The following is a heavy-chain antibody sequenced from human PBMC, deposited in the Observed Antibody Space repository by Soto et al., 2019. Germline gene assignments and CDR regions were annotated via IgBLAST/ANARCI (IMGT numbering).Heavy chain of an antibody. CDR1: GFTFASYA. Sequence: LRLSCAASGFTFASYAMSWVRQAPGKGLEWVSAIRGFSPYTFYADSVKGRFTISRDNAKNSLYLQMDSLRAEDTAVYYCARDRGYDAHDYYYNAMDVWGQGTMVTVSS. CDR2: IRGFSPYT. D-gene: IGHD2-15*01. J-gene: IGHJ6*02. CDR3: ARDRGYDAHDYYYNAMDV. V-gene: IGHV3-21*01.